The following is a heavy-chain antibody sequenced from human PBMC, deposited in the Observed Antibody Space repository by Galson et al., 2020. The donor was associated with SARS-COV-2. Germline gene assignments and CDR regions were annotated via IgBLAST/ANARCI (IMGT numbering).Heavy chain of an antibody. D-gene: IGHD3-3*01. CDR1: GGSISSYY. CDR2: IYYSGST. CDR3: ARHDTIFGVVIPYFDY. V-gene: IGHV4-59*08. Sequence: ETSETLSLTCPVPGGSISSYYWSWIRQPPGQGLEWIGYIYYSGSTNYNPSLKSRVTISVDTSKNQFSLKPSAVTAADTAVTCCARHDTIFGVVIPYFDYWGQGTLVTVSS. J-gene: IGHJ4*02.